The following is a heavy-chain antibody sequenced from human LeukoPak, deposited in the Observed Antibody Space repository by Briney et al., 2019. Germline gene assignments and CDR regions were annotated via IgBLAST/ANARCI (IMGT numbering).Heavy chain of an antibody. V-gene: IGHV3-23*01. Sequence: GGSLRLSCAASGFTFSSYSMSWVRQAPGKGLEWVSAISGSGGSTYYADSVKGGFTISRDNSKKTQYQQMNSLIAEDTAVYYCAKDAKPYYYDSSGYYYAGAFDIWGQGTMVTVSS. CDR2: ISGSGGST. D-gene: IGHD3-22*01. J-gene: IGHJ3*02. CDR3: AKDAKPYYYDSSGYYYAGAFDI. CDR1: GFTFSSYS.